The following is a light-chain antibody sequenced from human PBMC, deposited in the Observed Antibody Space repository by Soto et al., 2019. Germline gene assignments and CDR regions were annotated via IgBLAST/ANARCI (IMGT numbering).Light chain of an antibody. J-gene: IGLJ3*02. CDR2: EVS. V-gene: IGLV2-14*01. CDR3: GSYTSSSTRV. CDR1: SSDVGGYNY. Sequence: QSALTQPASVSGSPGQSITISCTGTSSDVGGYNYVSWYQQHPGKAPKLMIYEVSNRPSGVSNRFSGSKSGNTASLTISGLQAEDEADYYCGSYTSSSTRVFGGGTTLTVL.